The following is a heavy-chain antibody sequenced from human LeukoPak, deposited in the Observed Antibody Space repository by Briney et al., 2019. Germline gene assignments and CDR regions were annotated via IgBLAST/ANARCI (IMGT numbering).Heavy chain of an antibody. J-gene: IGHJ4*02. CDR3: TRGRGSFDDY. Sequence: SETLSLTCAVSGGSFSGYYWSWIRQPPGKGLEWIGEMNHSGSTNHNPFLKSRVSISVDKNQFSLKLTSVTAADTAVYYCTRGRGSFDDYWGQGTLVTVSS. CDR2: MNHSGST. CDR1: GGSFSGYY. V-gene: IGHV4-34*01. D-gene: IGHD1-26*01.